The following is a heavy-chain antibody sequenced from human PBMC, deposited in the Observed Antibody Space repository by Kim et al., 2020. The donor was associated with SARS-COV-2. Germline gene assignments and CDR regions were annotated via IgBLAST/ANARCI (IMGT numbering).Heavy chain of an antibody. D-gene: IGHD3-10*01. V-gene: IGHV3-74*01. CDR1: GFTFSNYW. Sequence: GGSLRLSCAASGFTFSNYWMHWVRQAPGKGLVWVSHITSDGSTTTYADSVKGRFTISRDNARNTLFLEMNSLGVEDTAVYYCARGGSGSFDYWGQGTLVTVSS. CDR2: ITSDGSTT. J-gene: IGHJ4*02. CDR3: ARGGSGSFDY.